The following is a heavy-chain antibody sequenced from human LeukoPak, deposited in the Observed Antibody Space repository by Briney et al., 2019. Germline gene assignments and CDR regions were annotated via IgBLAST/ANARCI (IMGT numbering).Heavy chain of an antibody. Sequence: GASVKVSCKASGGTFSSYAISWVRQAPGQGLEWMGGIIPIFGTANYAQKFQGRVTITAGKSTSTAYMELSSLRSEDTAVYYCARGVTPRGVRSSGWYARSDYWGQGTLVTVSS. J-gene: IGHJ4*02. CDR1: GGTFSSYA. CDR3: ARGVTPRGVRSSGWYARSDY. V-gene: IGHV1-69*06. CDR2: IIPIFGTA. D-gene: IGHD6-19*01.